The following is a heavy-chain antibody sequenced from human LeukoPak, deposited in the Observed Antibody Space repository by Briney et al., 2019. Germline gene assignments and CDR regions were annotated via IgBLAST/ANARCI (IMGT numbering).Heavy chain of an antibody. J-gene: IGHJ5*02. CDR3: ARGYVAAAGFSSWFDP. Sequence: PSETLSLTCAVYGGSFSGYYWSWIRQPPGKGLEWIGEINHSGSTNYNPSLKSRVTISVDTSKNQFSLKLSSVTAADTAVYYCARGYVAAAGFSSWFDPWGQGTLVTVSS. D-gene: IGHD6-13*01. CDR1: GGSFSGYY. CDR2: INHSGST. V-gene: IGHV4-34*01.